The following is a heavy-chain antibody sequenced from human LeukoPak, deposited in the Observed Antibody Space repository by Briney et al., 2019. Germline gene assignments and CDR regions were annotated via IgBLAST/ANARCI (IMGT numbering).Heavy chain of an antibody. CDR3: ARDHVREFLEWLYDGAYYYYTDV. Sequence: PGGSLRLSCAASGFTFSSYSMNWARQAPGKGLEWVSYISSSSSTIYYADSVKGRFTISRDNAKNSLYLQMNSLRDEDTAVYYCARDHVREFLEWLYDGAYYYYTDVWGKGTTVTVSS. CDR2: ISSSSSTI. CDR1: GFTFSSYS. J-gene: IGHJ6*03. D-gene: IGHD3-3*01. V-gene: IGHV3-48*02.